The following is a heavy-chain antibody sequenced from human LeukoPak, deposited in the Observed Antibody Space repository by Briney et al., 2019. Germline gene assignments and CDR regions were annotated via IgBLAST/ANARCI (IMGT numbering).Heavy chain of an antibody. CDR2: ISYDGSNK. V-gene: IGHV3-30*03. J-gene: IGHJ4*02. CDR1: GFTVSSNY. Sequence: GGSLRLSCAASGFTVSSNYMSWVRQAPGKGLEWVAVISYDGSNKYYADSVKGRFTISRDNSKNTLYLQMNSLRAEDTAVYYCARERLSELAFDYWGQGTLVTVSS. CDR3: ARERLSELAFDY. D-gene: IGHD6-6*01.